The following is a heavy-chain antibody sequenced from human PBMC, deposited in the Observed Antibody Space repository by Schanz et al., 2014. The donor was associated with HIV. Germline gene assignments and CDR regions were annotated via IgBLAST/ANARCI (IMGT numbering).Heavy chain of an antibody. V-gene: IGHV1-2*02. D-gene: IGHD6-13*01. CDR3: ARDLVDSSTWYDAFDI. Sequence: QVHLVQSGAEVKKPGASVKVPCKASGYTFTSYDINWVRQAPGQGLEWMGWINPNSGGTNSAQKFQGRVTMSMDTSISTAYMEVRSLRSDDTALYFCARDLVDSSTWYDAFDIWGQGTMVTVSS. CDR1: GYTFTSYD. CDR2: INPNSGGT. J-gene: IGHJ3*02.